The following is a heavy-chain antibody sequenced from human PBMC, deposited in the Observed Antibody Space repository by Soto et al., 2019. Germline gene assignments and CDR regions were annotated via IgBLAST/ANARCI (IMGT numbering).Heavy chain of an antibody. V-gene: IGHV4-59*01. Sequence: TSETLSLTCTVSGGSISSYYWSWIRQPPGKGLEWIGYIYYSGSTNYNPSLKSRVTISVDTSKNQFSLKPSSVTAVTGLYYFDYWGQGTLVTVSS. CDR3: DY. CDR1: GGSISSYY. J-gene: IGHJ4*02. CDR2: IYYSGST.